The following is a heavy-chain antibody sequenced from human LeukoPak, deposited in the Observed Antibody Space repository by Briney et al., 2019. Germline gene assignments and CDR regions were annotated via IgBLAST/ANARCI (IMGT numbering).Heavy chain of an antibody. J-gene: IGHJ4*02. D-gene: IGHD6-19*01. V-gene: IGHV3-21*01. Sequence: GGSLRLSCAASGFTFSSYAMSWVRQAPGKGLEWVSSISSSSSYIYYADSVKGRFTISRDNAKNSLYLQMNSLRAEDTAVYYCARDEGQWLVYYFDYWGQGTLVTVSS. CDR2: ISSSSSYI. CDR3: ARDEGQWLVYYFDY. CDR1: GFTFSSYA.